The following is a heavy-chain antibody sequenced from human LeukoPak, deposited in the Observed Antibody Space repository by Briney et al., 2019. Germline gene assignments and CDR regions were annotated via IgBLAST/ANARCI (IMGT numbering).Heavy chain of an antibody. V-gene: IGHV4-4*07. D-gene: IGHD2-21*01. CDR2: VSTNGGT. CDR3: ARLIAGINNSFDP. Sequence: PSETLSLTCTVSGPSINNYYWGWFRQSPGKGLEWIGRVSTNGGTNYSPSLKSRVTMSVDTSKNHCSLKLTSVTAADTAVYYCARLIAGINNSFDPWGQGTLVTVSS. J-gene: IGHJ5*02. CDR1: GPSINNYY.